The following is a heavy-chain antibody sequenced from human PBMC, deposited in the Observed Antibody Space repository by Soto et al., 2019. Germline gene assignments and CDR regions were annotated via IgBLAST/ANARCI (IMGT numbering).Heavy chain of an antibody. J-gene: IGHJ4*02. CDR2: ISSGSSYI. CDR3: ARGSTRTTF. V-gene: IGHV3-21*01. Sequence: GCRRLSWAASGLTLSSYIVTWVRQAPGKGLEWVSTISSGSSYIYYADSVKGRFTISRDDANNSFYLQMNSLRADDKAVYYCARGSTRTTFWGQGTLVTVYS. D-gene: IGHD4-17*01. CDR1: GLTLSSYI.